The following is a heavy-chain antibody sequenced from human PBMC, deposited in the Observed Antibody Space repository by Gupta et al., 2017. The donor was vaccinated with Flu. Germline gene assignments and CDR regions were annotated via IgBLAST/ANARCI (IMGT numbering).Heavy chain of an antibody. J-gene: IGHJ4*02. CDR2: IYNSGNT. Sequence: QVQLQESGPGLVKPSETLSLTCTVSGGSISSHFWTWIRQPPGKGLEWIGYIYNSGNTNYNPSLMSRVTISMDTSKNQFSLKLSSVTAADTAVYYCARHARKYLDYWGQGALVTVSS. CDR3: ARHARKYLDY. D-gene: IGHD2/OR15-2a*01. CDR1: GGSISSHF. V-gene: IGHV4-59*08.